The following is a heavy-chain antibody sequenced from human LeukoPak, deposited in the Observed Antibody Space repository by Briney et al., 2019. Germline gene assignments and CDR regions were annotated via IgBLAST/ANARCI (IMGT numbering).Heavy chain of an antibody. CDR2: IIPIFGTA. V-gene: IGHV1-69*13. Sequence: GASVKISSKASGGTLSRYAISCVREAPGQGLEWMGGIIPIFGTANYAQEFQGRVTITADESTSTAYMELSSLRSEDTAVYYFARGYFGSYYVSNYFDYWGRGTLVTVSS. CDR3: ARGYFGSYYVSNYFDY. CDR1: GGTLSRYA. J-gene: IGHJ4*02. D-gene: IGHD1-26*01.